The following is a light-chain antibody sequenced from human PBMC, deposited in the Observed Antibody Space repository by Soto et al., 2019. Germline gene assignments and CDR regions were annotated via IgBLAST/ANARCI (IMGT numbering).Light chain of an antibody. CDR3: QQYNNWPPWT. CDR1: QSVSNN. CDR2: GAS. Sequence: ITQSPATLSVSPGERATLSCRASQSVSNNLAWYQQKPGQAPRLLIYGASTRATGIPARFSGSGSGTEFTLTISSLQSEDFAVYYCQQYNNWPPWTFGQGTKVEIK. V-gene: IGKV3-15*01. J-gene: IGKJ1*01.